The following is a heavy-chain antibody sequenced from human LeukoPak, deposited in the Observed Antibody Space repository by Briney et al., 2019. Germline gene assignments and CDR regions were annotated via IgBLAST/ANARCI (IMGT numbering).Heavy chain of an antibody. Sequence: SEPLSLTCAVYGGSFSGYYWSWIRQPPGKGLEWIGEINHSGSTNYNPSLKSRVTISVDTSKNQFSLKLSSVTAADTAVYYCARGSPPYYYGSGSRRHFDLWGRGTLVTVSS. D-gene: IGHD3-10*01. CDR1: GGSFSGYY. CDR2: INHSGST. CDR3: ARGSPPYYYGSGSRRHFDL. J-gene: IGHJ2*01. V-gene: IGHV4-34*01.